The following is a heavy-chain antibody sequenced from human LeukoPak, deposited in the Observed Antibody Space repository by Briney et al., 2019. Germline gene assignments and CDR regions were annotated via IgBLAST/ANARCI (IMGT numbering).Heavy chain of an antibody. V-gene: IGHV4-39*07. CDR3: ASDRGDHYYDSSGYADQRRKEGPNFDY. Sequence: SETLSLTCTVSGGSISSSSYYWGWIRQPPGKGLEWIGEINHSGSTNYNPSLKSRVTISVDTSKNQFSLKLSSVTAADTAVYYCASDRGDHYYDSSGYADQRRKEGPNFDYWGQGTLVTVSS. J-gene: IGHJ4*02. CDR2: INHSGST. CDR1: GGSISSSSYY. D-gene: IGHD3-22*01.